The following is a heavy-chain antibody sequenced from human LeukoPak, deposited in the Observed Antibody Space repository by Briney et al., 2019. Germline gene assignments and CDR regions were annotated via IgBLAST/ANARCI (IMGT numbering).Heavy chain of an antibody. J-gene: IGHJ4*02. V-gene: IGHV3-30*18. CDR2: ISYDGSNK. CDR3: AKDRGFDY. D-gene: IGHD3-16*01. Sequence: PGGSLRLSCAASGFTFSSYGMHWVRQAPGKGLEWVTVISYDGSNKYYADSVKGRFTISRDNSKNTLYLQMNSLRAEDTAVYYCAKDRGFDYWGQGTLVTVSS. CDR1: GFTFSSYG.